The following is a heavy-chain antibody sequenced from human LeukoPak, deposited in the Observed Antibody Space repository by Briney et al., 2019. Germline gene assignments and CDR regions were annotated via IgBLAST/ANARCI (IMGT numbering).Heavy chain of an antibody. CDR1: GGSISSSSYY. CDR2: IYYSGST. CDR3: ARAVTKNWFDL. V-gene: IGHV4-39*07. J-gene: IGHJ5*02. Sequence: SETLSLTCTVSGGSISSSSYYWGWIRQPPGKGLEWIGSIYYSGSTYYNPSLKSRVTISLDTSKYQFSLELTSVTAADTAVYYCARAVTKNWFDLWGQGTLVPVSS. D-gene: IGHD4-17*01.